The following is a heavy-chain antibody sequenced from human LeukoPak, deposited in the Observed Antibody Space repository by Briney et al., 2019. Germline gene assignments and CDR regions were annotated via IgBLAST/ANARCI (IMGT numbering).Heavy chain of an antibody. CDR2: ISSSSTYI. CDR3: ARALEPSIAVIDY. Sequence: GGSLRLSCAASGFTFNSYSMNWVRQAPGKGLDWDSSISSSSTYIYYADSVKGRFTISRDNAKNSLYLQMNSLRAEDTAVYYCARALEPSIAVIDYWGQGTLVTVSS. D-gene: IGHD6-19*01. J-gene: IGHJ4*02. V-gene: IGHV3-21*01. CDR1: GFTFNSYS.